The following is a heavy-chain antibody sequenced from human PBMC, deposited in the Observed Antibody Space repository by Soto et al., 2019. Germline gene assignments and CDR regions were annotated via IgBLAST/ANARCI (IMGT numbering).Heavy chain of an antibody. CDR1: GGSLSSYY. Sequence: SETLSLTCTVSGGSLSSYYWSWIRQPPGKGLEWIGYIYYSGSTNYNPSLKSRVTISVDTSKNQFSLKLSSVTAADTAVYYCARLKRYSSSWYDAFDIWGQGTMVTVSS. J-gene: IGHJ3*02. D-gene: IGHD6-13*01. V-gene: IGHV4-59*01. CDR2: IYYSGST. CDR3: ARLKRYSSSWYDAFDI.